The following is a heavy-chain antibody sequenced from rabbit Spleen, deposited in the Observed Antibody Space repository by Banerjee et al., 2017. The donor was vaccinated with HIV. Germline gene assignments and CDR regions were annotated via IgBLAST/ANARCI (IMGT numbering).Heavy chain of an antibody. Sequence: QEQLVESGGGLVQPGGSLKLSCKASGFDFSVYRLSWVRQAPGKGLEWIGYIDPIFTTTHYASWVNGRFTISRSTSLNTVTLQMTSLTAADTATYFCARLFAYAGYAGFGYATLDYFDLWGQGTLVTVS. J-gene: IGHJ4*01. V-gene: IGHV1S47*01. D-gene: IGHD6-1*01. CDR2: IDPIFTTT. CDR3: ARLFAYAGYAGFGYATLDYFDL. CDR1: GFDFSVYR.